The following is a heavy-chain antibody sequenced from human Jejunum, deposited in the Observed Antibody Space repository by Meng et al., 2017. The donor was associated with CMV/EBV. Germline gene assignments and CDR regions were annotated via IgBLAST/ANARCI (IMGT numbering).Heavy chain of an antibody. CDR3: AREAGPGIVVTTAASYCDQ. V-gene: IGHV3-21*01. CDR1: SYE. D-gene: IGHD2-2*01. J-gene: IGHJ4*02. Sequence: SYEMNWVRQAPGKGPEWVSFISGSSNYIFYAESMKGRFTISRDNAKNSLYLQMNSLRDEDTAVYYCAREAGPGIVVTTAASYCDQWGQGTLVTVSS. CDR2: ISGSSNYI.